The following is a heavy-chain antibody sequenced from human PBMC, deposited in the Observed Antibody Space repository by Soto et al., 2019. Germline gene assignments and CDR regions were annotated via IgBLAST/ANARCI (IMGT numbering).Heavy chain of an antibody. CDR1: GFTFSSFG. J-gene: IGHJ4*02. CDR2: IWYDENNK. D-gene: IGHD4-17*01. Sequence: PGGSLRLSCVASGFTFSSFGMHWVRQAPGKGLEWLAVIWYDENNKYYADSVKGRFTISRDNSKNTLHVQINSLRAEDTAMYYCARDYGDFRFDHWGQGTLVTVSS. CDR3: ARDYGDFRFDH. V-gene: IGHV3-33*01.